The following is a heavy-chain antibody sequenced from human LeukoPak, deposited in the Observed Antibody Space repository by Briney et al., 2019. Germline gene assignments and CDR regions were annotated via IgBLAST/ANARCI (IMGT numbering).Heavy chain of an antibody. CDR1: GFTLSSNW. D-gene: IGHD1-26*01. CDR3: ARSGRGGAFDI. CDR2: IYSDGSRT. J-gene: IGHJ3*02. Sequence: GGSLRLPCEGSGFTLSSNWMHWVRQGPGKGLVWVSRIYSDGSRTNYADFVKGRFTISGDNAKNTLYLQMNSLRAEDTAVYYCARSGRGGAFDIWGQGTMVTVSS. V-gene: IGHV3-74*01.